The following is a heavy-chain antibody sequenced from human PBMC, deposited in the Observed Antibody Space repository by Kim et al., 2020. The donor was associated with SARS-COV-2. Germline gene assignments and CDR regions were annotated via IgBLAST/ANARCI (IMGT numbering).Heavy chain of an antibody. CDR1: GGSISSYY. CDR3: ARSYSPYYYGSGSFRPFI. V-gene: IGHV4-59*01. D-gene: IGHD3-10*01. CDR2: IYYSGST. Sequence: SETLSLTCTVSGGSISSYYWSWIRQPPGKGLEWIGYIYYSGSTNNNPSLKSRVTISVDTSKNQFSLKLSSVTAADTAVYYCARSYSPYYYGSGSFRPFIWGQGAMVTVSS. J-gene: IGHJ3*02.